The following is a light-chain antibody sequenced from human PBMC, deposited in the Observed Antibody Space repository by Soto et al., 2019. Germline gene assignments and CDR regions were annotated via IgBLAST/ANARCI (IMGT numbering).Light chain of an antibody. CDR1: SSDVGGYSY. J-gene: IGLJ2*01. V-gene: IGLV2-14*03. Sequence: QSALTQPASVSGSPGQSITISCTGTSSDVGGYSYVSWYQQHPGKAPKLMIYDVNNRPSGVSDRFSGSKSDNTASLSISGLQAEDEADYYCSSYVNYNTFVVFGGGTKLTVL. CDR3: SSYVNYNTFVV. CDR2: DVN.